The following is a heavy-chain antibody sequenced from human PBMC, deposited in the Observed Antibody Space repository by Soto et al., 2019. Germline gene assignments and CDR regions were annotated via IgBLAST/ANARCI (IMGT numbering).Heavy chain of an antibody. CDR1: CGDFSRYY. CDR2: INHSGST. Sequence: QVQLQQWGAGLLKPSETLSLTGAVYCGDFSRYYWSRIRQPPGKGLEWIGEINHSGSTNSNPSLKSRVTMSVDTSKYQFSLKLSSVTAAATAVYYCERTSRCDCWGQGPLV. V-gene: IGHV4-34*01. J-gene: IGHJ4*02. CDR3: ERTSRCDC. D-gene: IGHD6-6*01.